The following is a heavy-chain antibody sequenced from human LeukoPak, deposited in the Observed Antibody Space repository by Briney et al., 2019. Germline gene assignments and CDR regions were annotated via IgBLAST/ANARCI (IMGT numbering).Heavy chain of an antibody. CDR2: IRYDGSNK. CDR3: AKGGGYEAQYYYYYLDV. D-gene: IGHD5-12*01. J-gene: IGHJ6*03. V-gene: IGHV3-30*02. Sequence: GGSLRLSCAASGFTFSSYGMHWVRQAPGKGLESVAFIRYDGSNKYYADSVKGRFTIFRDNSKNTLYLQMKSLRAEDTAVYYCAKGGGYEAQYYYYYLDVWGKGTTVTISS. CDR1: GFTFSSYG.